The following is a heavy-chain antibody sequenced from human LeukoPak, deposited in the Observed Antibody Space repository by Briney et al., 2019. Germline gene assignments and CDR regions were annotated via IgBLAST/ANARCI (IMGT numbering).Heavy chain of an antibody. CDR2: INHSGST. Sequence: PSETLSLTCAVYGGSFSGYYWSWIRQPPGKGLEWIGEINHSGSTNYNPSLKSRVTISVDTSKNQFSLKLSSVTAADTAVYYCARDGSSSWYGPSYGMDVWGQGTTVTVSS. V-gene: IGHV4-34*01. CDR3: ARDGSSSWYGPSYGMDV. J-gene: IGHJ6*02. CDR1: GGSFSGYY. D-gene: IGHD6-13*01.